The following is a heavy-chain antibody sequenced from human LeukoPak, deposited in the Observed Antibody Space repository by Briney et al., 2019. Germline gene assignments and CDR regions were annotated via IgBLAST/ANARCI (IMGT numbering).Heavy chain of an antibody. J-gene: IGHJ4*02. Sequence: SETLSLTCTVSGGSISSSSYYWGWIRQPPGKGLEWIGSIYYSGSTYYNPSLKSRVTMSVDTSKNQFSLKLSSVTAADTAVYYCARDRYYYDSSGYYHFDYWGQGTLVTVSS. V-gene: IGHV4-39*07. D-gene: IGHD3-22*01. CDR2: IYYSGST. CDR3: ARDRYYYDSSGYYHFDY. CDR1: GGSISSSSYY.